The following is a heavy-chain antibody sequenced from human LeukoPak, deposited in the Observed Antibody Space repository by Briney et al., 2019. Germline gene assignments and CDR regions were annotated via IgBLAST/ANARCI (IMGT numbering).Heavy chain of an antibody. J-gene: IGHJ6*02. V-gene: IGHV7-4-1*02. CDR3: ARELIAAPGDYYYYYYGMDV. Sequence: ASVKASCKASGYTFTSYAMNWVRQAPGQGLEWMGWINTNTGNPTYAQGFTGRFVFSLDTSVSTAYLQISSLKAEDTAVYYCARELIAAPGDYYYYYYGMDVWGQGTTVTVSS. CDR2: INTNTGNP. CDR1: GYTFTSYA. D-gene: IGHD6-6*01.